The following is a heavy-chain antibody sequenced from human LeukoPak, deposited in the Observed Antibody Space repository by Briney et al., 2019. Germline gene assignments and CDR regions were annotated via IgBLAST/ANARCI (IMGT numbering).Heavy chain of an antibody. J-gene: IGHJ4*02. CDR1: GGSITSYY. CDR3: ARASTTFDY. Sequence: SETLSLTCSVSGGSITSYYWSWIRQPPGKGLEWIGHVSDGGRTNYSPSLRSRVSISVDTSKNQFSLKLNFVTAADTAVYFCARASTTFDYWGQGTLVTVSS. D-gene: IGHD1-14*01. V-gene: IGHV4-59*01. CDR2: VSDGGRT.